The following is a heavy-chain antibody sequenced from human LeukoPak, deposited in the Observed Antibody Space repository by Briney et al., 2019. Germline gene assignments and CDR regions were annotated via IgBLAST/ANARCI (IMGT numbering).Heavy chain of an antibody. CDR2: IYYSGST. CDR3: AREDTAMGIDY. Sequence: SETLSHTCTVSGGSVSSGSYYWSWIRQPPGKGLEWIGYIYYSGSTNYNPSLKSRVTISVDTSKNQFSLKLSSVTAADTAVYYCAREDTAMGIDYWGQGTLVTVSS. V-gene: IGHV4-61*01. CDR1: GGSVSSGSYY. J-gene: IGHJ4*02. D-gene: IGHD5-18*01.